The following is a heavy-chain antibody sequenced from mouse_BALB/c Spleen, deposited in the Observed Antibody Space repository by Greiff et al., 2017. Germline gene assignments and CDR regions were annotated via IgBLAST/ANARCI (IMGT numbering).Heavy chain of an antibody. CDR1: GYSFTGYN. CDR2: IDPYNGGT. Sequence: VQLQQSGPELGKPGASVKISCKASGYSFTGYNMYWVKQSPRKSLEWIGYIDPYNGGTSYNQKSKGKATLTVDKSSSTAYMHLNSLTSEDSAIYYCARLGRSGAMDYWGQGTSVTVSS. V-gene: IGHV1S135*01. CDR3: ARLGRSGAMDY. J-gene: IGHJ4*01.